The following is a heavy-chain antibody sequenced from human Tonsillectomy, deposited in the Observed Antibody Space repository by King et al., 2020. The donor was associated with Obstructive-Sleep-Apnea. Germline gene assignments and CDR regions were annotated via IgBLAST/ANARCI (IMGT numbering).Heavy chain of an antibody. V-gene: IGHV5-51*01. CDR1: GYTFTSYW. J-gene: IGHJ6*02. D-gene: IGHD3-3*01. CDR3: ARHWAPAIFGVVKRPSGMDV. CDR2: IYPDDSDT. Sequence: QLVQSGAEVKKPGESLKISCKGSGYTFTSYWIGWVRQMPGKGLEWMGIIYPDDSDTRYSPSFQGQVTISADKSISTAYLQWSSLKASDTATYYCARHWAPAIFGVVKRPSGMDVWGQGTTVTVSS.